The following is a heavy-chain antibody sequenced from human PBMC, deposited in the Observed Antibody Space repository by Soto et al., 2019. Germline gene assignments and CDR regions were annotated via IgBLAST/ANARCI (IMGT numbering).Heavy chain of an antibody. D-gene: IGHD6-19*01. CDR3: ARELSSGWPLNWFDP. CDR1: GGSISSYY. CDR2: IYYSGST. J-gene: IGHJ5*02. V-gene: IGHV4-59*12. Sequence: QVQLQESGPGLVKPSETLSLTCTVSGGSISSYYWSWIRQPPGKGLEWIGYIYYSGSTNYNPSLKSRVTISVDTSKNQFSLKLSSATAADTAVYYCARELSSGWPLNWFDPWGQGTLVTVSS.